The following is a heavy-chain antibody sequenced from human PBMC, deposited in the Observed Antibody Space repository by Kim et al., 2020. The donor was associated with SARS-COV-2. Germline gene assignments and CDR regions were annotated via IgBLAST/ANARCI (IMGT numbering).Heavy chain of an antibody. CDR2: ISGSGGST. D-gene: IGHD6-13*01. V-gene: IGHV3-23*01. J-gene: IGHJ6*02. CDR3: AKVRYGGGKQQLAQGPNYYYYGMVV. CDR1: GFTFSSYA. Sequence: GGSLRLSCAASGFTFSSYAMSWVRQAPGKGLEWVSAISGSGGSTYYADSVKVRFTISRDNSKNTLYLQMNSLRAEDTAVYYWAKVRYGGGKQQLAQGPNYYYYGMVVWGQGTTVTVSS.